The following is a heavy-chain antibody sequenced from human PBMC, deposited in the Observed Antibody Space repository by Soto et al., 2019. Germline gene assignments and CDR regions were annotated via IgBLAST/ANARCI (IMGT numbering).Heavy chain of an antibody. Sequence: EVQLVESGGGLVQPGGSLRLSCAASGFTFSSYSMNWVRQAPGKGQEWVSYISSSSSNIYYADSVKGRFTISRDNAKNSLYLQMNSLRAEDTAVYYCARGRVVVAAPLQHWGQGTLVTVSS. CDR1: GFTFSSYS. CDR2: ISSSSSNI. J-gene: IGHJ1*01. CDR3: ARGRVVVAAPLQH. D-gene: IGHD2-15*01. V-gene: IGHV3-48*01.